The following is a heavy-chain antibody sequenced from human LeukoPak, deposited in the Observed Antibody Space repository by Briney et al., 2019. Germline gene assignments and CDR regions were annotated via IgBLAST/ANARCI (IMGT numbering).Heavy chain of an antibody. J-gene: IGHJ6*02. CDR1: GFTFDGYA. CDR3: AKDTSITMVRGGGMDV. D-gene: IGHD3-10*01. Sequence: GGSLRLSCAASGFTFDGYAMHWVRQAPGKGLEWVSGISWNSGSIGYADSVKGRFTISRDNAKNSLYLQMNSLRAEDTALYYCAKDTSITMVRGGGMDVWGQGTTVTVSS. V-gene: IGHV3-9*01. CDR2: ISWNSGSI.